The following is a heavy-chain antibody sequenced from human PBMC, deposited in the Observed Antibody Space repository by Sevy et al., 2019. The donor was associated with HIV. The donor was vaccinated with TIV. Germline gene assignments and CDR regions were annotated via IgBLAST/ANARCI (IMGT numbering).Heavy chain of an antibody. CDR1: GLSVSDNY. CDR2: IYSDGRT. Sequence: GGSLRLSCAASGLSVSDNYMNWVRQAPGKGLELVSVIYSDGRTYYPDSVKGRFSISRDNSKNTLYLHMKSLRPEDTAMYYCARDRYYDASGYYYYYYGMDVWGQGTTVTVSS. D-gene: IGHD3-22*01. J-gene: IGHJ6*02. CDR3: ARDRYYDASGYYYYYYGMDV. V-gene: IGHV3-66*01.